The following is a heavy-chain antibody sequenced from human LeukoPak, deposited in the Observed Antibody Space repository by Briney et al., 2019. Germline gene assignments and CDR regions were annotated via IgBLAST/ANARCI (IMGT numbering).Heavy chain of an antibody. Sequence: GGSLRLSCAASGFTFSSYGMHWVRQAPGKGLEWVAFIRYDGSNKYYADSVKGRFTISRDNSTNTLYLQMNSLRAEDTAVYYCAKGLSGSYLQYFQHWGQGTLVTVSS. CDR3: AKGLSGSYLQYFQH. V-gene: IGHV3-30*02. CDR1: GFTFSSYG. CDR2: IRYDGSNK. J-gene: IGHJ1*01. D-gene: IGHD1-26*01.